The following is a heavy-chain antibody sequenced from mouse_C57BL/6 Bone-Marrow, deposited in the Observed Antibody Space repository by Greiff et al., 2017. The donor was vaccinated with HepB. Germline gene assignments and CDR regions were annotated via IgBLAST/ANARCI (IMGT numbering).Heavy chain of an antibody. CDR2: IDPENGDT. V-gene: IGHV14-4*01. Sequence: VQLKQSGAELVRPGASVKLSCTASGFNIKDDYMHWVKQRPEQGLEWIGWIDPENGDTEYASKFQGKAIITADTSSNTAYLQLSSLTSEDTAVYYCTTRDCDERGYAMDYWGQGASVTVAS. CDR1: GFNIKDDY. J-gene: IGHJ4*01. CDR3: TTRDCDERGYAMDY.